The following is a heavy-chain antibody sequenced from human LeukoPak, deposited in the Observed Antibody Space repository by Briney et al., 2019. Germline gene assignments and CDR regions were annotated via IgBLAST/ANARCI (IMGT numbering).Heavy chain of an antibody. CDR2: ISSSSSYI. V-gene: IGHV3-21*01. Sequence: GGSLRLSCAASGFTFSTYIMDWVRQAPGKGLEWVSSISSSSSYIYYADSVKGRFTISRENAKNSLYLQMNSLRAEDTAVYYCARVGVHCSGGNCYFDYWGQGTLVTVSS. CDR3: ARVGVHCSGGNCYFDY. CDR1: GFTFSTYI. J-gene: IGHJ4*02. D-gene: IGHD2-15*01.